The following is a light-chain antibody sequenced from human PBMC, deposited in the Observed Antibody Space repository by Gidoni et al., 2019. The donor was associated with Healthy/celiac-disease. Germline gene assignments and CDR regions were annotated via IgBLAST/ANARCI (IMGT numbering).Light chain of an antibody. V-gene: IGLV3-1*01. CDR2: QDS. CDR1: KLGDKY. J-gene: IGLJ2*01. Sequence: SYELTQPPSVSVSPGQTASITCSGDKLGDKYACWYRQKPGQSPVLVIYQDSKRPPGIPERFSGSNSGNTATLTISGTQAMDEADYYCQAWDSSVVFGGGTKLTVL. CDR3: QAWDSSVV.